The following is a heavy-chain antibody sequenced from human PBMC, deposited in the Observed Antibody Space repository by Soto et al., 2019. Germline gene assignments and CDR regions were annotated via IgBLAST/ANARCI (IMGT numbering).Heavy chain of an antibody. Sequence: QVQLQQSGPGLVKPSQTLSLTCAISGDSVSSNSAAWNWIRQSPSRGLEWLGRTYYRSKWYNDYAVSVKSRITITPDTSKNQFSLQLNSVTPEDTAVYYCATRYCSGGSCYSFDAFDIWGQGTMVTVSS. V-gene: IGHV6-1*01. CDR1: GDSVSSNSAA. CDR3: ATRYCSGGSCYSFDAFDI. D-gene: IGHD2-15*01. J-gene: IGHJ3*02. CDR2: TYYRSKWYN.